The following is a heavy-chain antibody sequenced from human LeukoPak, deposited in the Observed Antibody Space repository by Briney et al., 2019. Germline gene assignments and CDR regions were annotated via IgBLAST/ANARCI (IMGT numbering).Heavy chain of an antibody. V-gene: IGHV3-7*01. Sequence: HPGGSLRLSCAASGFTFTNNFMSWARQVPGKGLEWVANIKQDGSETTYADSVRGRFTIFRDNAKDSVYLQMNSLRAEDSATYCCVREGFYFFDFWGQGTLVTVSS. J-gene: IGHJ4*01. CDR1: GFTFTNNF. CDR3: VREGFYFFDF. CDR2: IKQDGSET.